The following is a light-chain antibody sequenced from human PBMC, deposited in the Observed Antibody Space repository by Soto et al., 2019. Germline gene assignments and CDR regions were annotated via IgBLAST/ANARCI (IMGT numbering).Light chain of an antibody. CDR3: QQYNSYSEA. V-gene: IGKV1-5*01. Sequence: DIQMTQSPSTLSASVGDTVTVNCRASQSVSGWLAWYQQKPGKAPKLLIYDASNLESGVPSRFSGSGSGTEFTLTISSLQPDDFATYYCQQYNSYSEAFGQGTKVDIK. J-gene: IGKJ1*01. CDR1: QSVSGW. CDR2: DAS.